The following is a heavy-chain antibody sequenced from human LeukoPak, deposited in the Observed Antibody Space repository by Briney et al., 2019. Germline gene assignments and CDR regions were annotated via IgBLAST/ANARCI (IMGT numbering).Heavy chain of an antibody. V-gene: IGHV3-15*01. D-gene: IGHD4-23*01. CDR2: IKSKADGGTT. Sequence: GGSLRLSCAASGFTFSNAWMSWVRQAPGKGLEWVGRIKSKADGGTTDYAAPVKGRFTISRDDSKNTLYLQMNSLKTEDTAVYYCTTDDYGGNSEFHWGQGTLVTVSS. CDR3: TTDDYGGNSEFH. J-gene: IGHJ4*02. CDR1: GFTFSNAW.